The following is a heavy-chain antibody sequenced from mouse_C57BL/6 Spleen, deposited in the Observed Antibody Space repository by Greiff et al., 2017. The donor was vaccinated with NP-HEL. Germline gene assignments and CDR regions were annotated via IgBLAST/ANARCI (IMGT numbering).Heavy chain of an antibody. J-gene: IGHJ2*01. CDR3: ATSYYSNPYFDY. CDR1: GYTFTSYW. Sequence: QVQLQQPGAELVKPGASVTLSCKASGYTFTSYWMHWVKQRPGRGLEWIGRIDPNSGGTKYNEKFKSKATLTVDKPSSTAYMQLSSLTSEDSAVYYCATSYYSNPYFDYWGQGTTLTVSS. V-gene: IGHV1-72*01. D-gene: IGHD2-5*01. CDR2: IDPNSGGT.